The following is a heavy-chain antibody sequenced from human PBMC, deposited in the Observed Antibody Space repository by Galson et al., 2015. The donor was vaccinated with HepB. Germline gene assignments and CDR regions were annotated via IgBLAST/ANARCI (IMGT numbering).Heavy chain of an antibody. CDR1: GDSISTYY. V-gene: IGHV4-59*01. CDR2: IYYSGST. Sequence: SETLSLTCTVSGDSISTYYWSWIRQPPGKGLEWIGYIYYSGSTNYNPSLKSRVTISVDTSKNQFSLKLSSVTAADTAVYYCAREKGTYYYGSSGYSYAFDIWGQGTMVTVSS. CDR3: AREKGTYYYGSSGYSYAFDI. D-gene: IGHD3-22*01. J-gene: IGHJ3*02.